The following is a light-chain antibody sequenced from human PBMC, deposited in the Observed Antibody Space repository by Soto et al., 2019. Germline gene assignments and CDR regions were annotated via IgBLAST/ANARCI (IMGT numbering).Light chain of an antibody. V-gene: IGKV3-11*01. CDR3: QQGSNWPPGLT. CDR1: QSVSSY. CDR2: DAS. Sequence: DIVLTQSPATLSLSPGERATLSCRASQSVSSYLAWYQQKPGQAPRLLFYDASIRATGIPARFSGSGSGTDFTLTISSLEPEDFAVYYCQQGSNWPPGLTFGGGTKVEIK. J-gene: IGKJ4*01.